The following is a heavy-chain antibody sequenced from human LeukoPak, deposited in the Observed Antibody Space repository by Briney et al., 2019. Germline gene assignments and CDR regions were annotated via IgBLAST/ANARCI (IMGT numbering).Heavy chain of an antibody. V-gene: IGHV4-4*07. CDR3: SRGPNGRTLDY. D-gene: IGHD2-15*01. CDR2: INTSGNT. J-gene: IGHJ4*02. Sequence: SETLSLTCTASGGTISNYYWSWVRQPAGKGLEWIGRINTSGNTNYNLSLMSRRTILLNKYNNNFSLQLISVPAADTAAFYFSRGPNGRTLDYWGQGTPVTVS. CDR1: GGTISNYY.